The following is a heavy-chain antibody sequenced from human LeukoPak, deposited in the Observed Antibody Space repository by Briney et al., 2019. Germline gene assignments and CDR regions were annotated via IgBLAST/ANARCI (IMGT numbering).Heavy chain of an antibody. J-gene: IGHJ4*02. CDR3: ARGYVLRGVHFDY. D-gene: IGHD3-10*01. CDR1: GFTFNSYS. CDR2: ISNNGDAT. V-gene: IGHV3-64*01. Sequence: GGSLRLSCAASGFTFNSYSIHWVRQAPGKGLEYVSGISNNGDATYYINSVKGRFIISRDNSKNTLYLQMGSLRAEDMAVYYCARGYVLRGVHFDYWGRGTLVTASS.